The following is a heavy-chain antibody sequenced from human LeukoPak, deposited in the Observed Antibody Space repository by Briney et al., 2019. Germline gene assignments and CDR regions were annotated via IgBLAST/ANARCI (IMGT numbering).Heavy chain of an antibody. CDR2: ISSNGGST. CDR1: GFTFSSYA. J-gene: IGHJ4*02. Sequence: PGGSLRLSCSASGFTFSSYAMHWVRQAPGKGLEYVSAISSNGGSTYYADSVKGRITISRDNSKNTLYLQMSSLRAEDTAVYYCVKDLSGSTVTTKYFDYWGQGTLVTVSS. D-gene: IGHD4-17*01. CDR3: VKDLSGSTVTTKYFDY. V-gene: IGHV3-64D*06.